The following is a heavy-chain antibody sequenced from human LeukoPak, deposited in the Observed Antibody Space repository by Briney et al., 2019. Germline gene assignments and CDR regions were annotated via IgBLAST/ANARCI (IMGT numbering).Heavy chain of an antibody. J-gene: IGHJ3*02. D-gene: IGHD4-17*01. Sequence: SEALSLTCTVSGGSISSYYWSWIRQPPGKGLEWIGYIYYSGSTNYNPSLKSRVTISVDTSKNQFSLKLSSVTAADTAVYYCARGYYGDYHAFDIWGQGTMVTVSS. CDR1: GGSISSYY. CDR2: IYYSGST. V-gene: IGHV4-59*01. CDR3: ARGYYGDYHAFDI.